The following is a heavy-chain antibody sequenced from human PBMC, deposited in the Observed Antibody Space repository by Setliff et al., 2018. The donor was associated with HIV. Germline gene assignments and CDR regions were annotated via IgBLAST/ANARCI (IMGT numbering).Heavy chain of an antibody. CDR3: ARDPPGNPGLFDY. CDR1: GYTFSSYG. J-gene: IGHJ4*02. CDR2: VSGYNGDT. V-gene: IGHV1-18*01. D-gene: IGHD3-10*01. Sequence: ASVKVSCKASGYTFSSYGIRWVRQAPRQGLEWVGWVSGYNGDTNYAQKLRGRVTVTTDTSTTTAYMELRGLTSDDTAMYYCARDPPGNPGLFDYWGPGTLVTVS.